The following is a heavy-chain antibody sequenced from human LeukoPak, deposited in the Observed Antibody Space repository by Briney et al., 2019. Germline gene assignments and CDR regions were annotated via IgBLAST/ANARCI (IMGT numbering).Heavy chain of an antibody. J-gene: IGHJ4*02. CDR1: GGSVSSGSYY. Sequence: PSETLSLTCTVSGGSVSSGSYYWSWIRQPPGKGLEWIGYIYYSGSTNYNPSLKSRVTISVDTSKNQFSLKLSSVTAADTAVYYCARESIAVAAPFGYWGQGTLVTVSS. D-gene: IGHD6-19*01. CDR2: IYYSGST. CDR3: ARESIAVAAPFGY. V-gene: IGHV4-61*01.